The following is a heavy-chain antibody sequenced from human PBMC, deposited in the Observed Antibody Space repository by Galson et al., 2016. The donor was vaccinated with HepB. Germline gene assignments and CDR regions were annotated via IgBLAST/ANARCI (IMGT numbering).Heavy chain of an antibody. CDR2: IHNDGST. Sequence: SLRLSCAASGFTIENHYMTWVRQAPGKGLEWVSVIHNDGSTYYADSVTGRFIISRDYSKNSLYLHMNSVRVEDTAVYHCLLVAALELWGQGTRVTVSS. D-gene: IGHD2-15*01. CDR3: LLVAALEL. J-gene: IGHJ4*02. CDR1: GFTIENHY. V-gene: IGHV3-53*01.